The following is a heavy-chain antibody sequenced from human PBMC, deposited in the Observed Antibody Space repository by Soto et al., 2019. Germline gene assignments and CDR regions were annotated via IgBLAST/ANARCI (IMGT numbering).Heavy chain of an antibody. Sequence: GASVKVSCKASGYTFTSYGISWVRQAPGQGLEWMGWISAYNGNTNYAQKLQGRVTMTTDTSTSTAYMELRSLRSDDTAVYYCARVERYCSSTSCYTAYYYYYGMDVWGQGTTVT. D-gene: IGHD2-2*02. J-gene: IGHJ6*02. CDR1: GYTFTSYG. CDR2: ISAYNGNT. V-gene: IGHV1-18*01. CDR3: ARVERYCSSTSCYTAYYYYYGMDV.